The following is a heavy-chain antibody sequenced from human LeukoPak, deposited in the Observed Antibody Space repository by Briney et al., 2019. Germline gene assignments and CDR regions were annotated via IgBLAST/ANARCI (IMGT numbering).Heavy chain of an antibody. Sequence: GGSLRLSCAASGFTFSSYSMNWVRQAPGKGLEWVANIKQDGSEKNYVDSVKGRFIISRDNAKNSLYLQMNTLRADDTAVYYCARDGFGTGSNWGQGTLVTVSS. V-gene: IGHV3-7*03. CDR1: GFTFSSYS. J-gene: IGHJ4*02. D-gene: IGHD3-16*01. CDR2: IKQDGSEK. CDR3: ARDGFGTGSN.